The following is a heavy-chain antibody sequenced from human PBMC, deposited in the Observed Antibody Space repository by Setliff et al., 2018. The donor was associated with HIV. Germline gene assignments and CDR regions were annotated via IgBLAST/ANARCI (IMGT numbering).Heavy chain of an antibody. D-gene: IGHD3-10*01. CDR1: GYTFTDYY. Sequence: GPSVKVSCKASGYTFTDYYIHWVQQAPGKGLEWMGHIDPEDGETIYADNFQGRVTMTADRSTNTAYMELGSLRSEDTAVYYCASFVFRDSTDEYYRPPGDHPLYYFDYWAQGTLVTVSS. V-gene: IGHV1-69-2*01. CDR3: ASFVFRDSTDEYYRPPGDHPLYYFDY. J-gene: IGHJ4*02. CDR2: IDPEDGET.